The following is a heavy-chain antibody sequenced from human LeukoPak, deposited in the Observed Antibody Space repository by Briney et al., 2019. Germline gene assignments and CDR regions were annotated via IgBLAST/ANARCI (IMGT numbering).Heavy chain of an antibody. J-gene: IGHJ4*02. CDR2: IYTSGST. V-gene: IGHV4-4*09. CDR3: ARDRPHRY. Sequence: SETLSLTCTVSGGSISSYYWSWIRQPPGKGLEWIGYIYTSGSTNYNPSLKSRVTISVDTSKNRFSLKLSSVTAADTAVYYCARDRPHRYWGQGTLVTVSS. D-gene: IGHD2-15*01. CDR1: GGSISSYY.